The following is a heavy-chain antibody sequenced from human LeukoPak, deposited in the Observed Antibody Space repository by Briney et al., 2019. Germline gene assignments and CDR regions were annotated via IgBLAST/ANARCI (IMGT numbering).Heavy chain of an antibody. Sequence: GGSLRLSCAVSGFTFDDYAMHWVRQAPGKGLEWVSGISWNSGSIGYADSVKGRFTISRDNAKNSLYLQMNSLRAEDTALYYCAKDTGGGWGQGTLVTVSS. J-gene: IGHJ4*02. CDR1: GFTFDDYA. CDR3: AKDTGGG. V-gene: IGHV3-9*01. D-gene: IGHD1-26*01. CDR2: ISWNSGSI.